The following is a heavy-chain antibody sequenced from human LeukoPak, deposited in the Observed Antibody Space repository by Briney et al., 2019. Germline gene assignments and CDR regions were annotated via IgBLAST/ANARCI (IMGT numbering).Heavy chain of an antibody. CDR3: ARNKYSSSWYGTFDY. CDR1: GFTFDAYG. J-gene: IGHJ4*02. D-gene: IGHD6-13*01. Sequence: PGGSLRLSCAASGFTFDAYGMSWVRQAPGKGLEWVSGINWNGGSTGYADSVKGRFTISRDNAKNSLYLQMNSLRAEDTALYYCARNKYSSSWYGTFDYWGQGTLVTVSS. CDR2: INWNGGST. V-gene: IGHV3-20*04.